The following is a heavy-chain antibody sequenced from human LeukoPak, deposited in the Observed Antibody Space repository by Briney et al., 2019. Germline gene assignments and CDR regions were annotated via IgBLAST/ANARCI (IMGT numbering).Heavy chain of an antibody. CDR2: ISSSSSYI. J-gene: IGHJ5*02. V-gene: IGHV3-21*01. CDR3: ARMGDSSGYYYRSSWFDP. Sequence: GGSLRLSCAASGFTFSSYSMNWVRQAPGKGLEWVSSISSSSSYIYYADSVKGRFTISRDNAKNSLYLQMNSLRAEDTAVYYCARMGDSSGYYYRSSWFDPWGQGTPVTVSS. CDR1: GFTFSSYS. D-gene: IGHD3-22*01.